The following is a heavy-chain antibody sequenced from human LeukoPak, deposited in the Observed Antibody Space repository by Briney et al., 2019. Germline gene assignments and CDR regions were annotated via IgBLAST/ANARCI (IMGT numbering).Heavy chain of an antibody. J-gene: IGHJ6*04. CDR2: IYSCGST. CDR3: ARHVYGKGMYV. D-gene: IGHD4-17*01. CDR1: GDSFSGYY. Sequence: PSETLSLTCTVSGDSFSGYYWVWIRQPPGKGLECVGYIYSCGSTAYNPSLKSRLTISIDTSKNQFSLTLSSVTAADTAVYYCARHVYGKGMYVWGKGTTVTVSS. V-gene: IGHV4-59*08.